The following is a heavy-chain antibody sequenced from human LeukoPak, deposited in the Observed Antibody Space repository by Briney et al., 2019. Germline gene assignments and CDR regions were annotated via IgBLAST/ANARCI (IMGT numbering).Heavy chain of an antibody. CDR2: ITISSNFI. J-gene: IGHJ6*02. Sequence: GGSLRLSCAASGFSLSSYSMNWVRQAPGKGLEWVSSITISSNFIYYADSVKGRFTISRDNAKSSLFLQMNSLRAEDTAVYFCARDGHGDGFLTGYSYFGMDVWGQGTTVTVSS. CDR1: GFSLSSYS. D-gene: IGHD3-9*01. V-gene: IGHV3-21*01. CDR3: ARDGHGDGFLTGYSYFGMDV.